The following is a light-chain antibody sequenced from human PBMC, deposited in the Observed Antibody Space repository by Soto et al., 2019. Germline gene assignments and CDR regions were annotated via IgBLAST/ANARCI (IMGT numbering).Light chain of an antibody. CDR1: QSVNNN. Sequence: LAPSPVTLFLSPGEIATLSCTASQSVNNNVAWYRQKPGHTPRLLIYSASIGATGTPARFSGSGSGSDFTLTISSLQSEDFAVYYCQQYNKWPLTFGPGTKVDI. V-gene: IGKV3-15*01. J-gene: IGKJ3*01. CDR3: QQYNKWPLT. CDR2: SAS.